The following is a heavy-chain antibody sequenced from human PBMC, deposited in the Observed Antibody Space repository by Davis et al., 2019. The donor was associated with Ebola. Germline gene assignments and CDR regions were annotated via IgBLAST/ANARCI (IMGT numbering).Heavy chain of an antibody. CDR2: INSDGTSS. CDR1: GFTFASAW. V-gene: IGHV3-74*01. J-gene: IGHJ4*02. Sequence: PGGSLRLSCAASGFTFASAWMSWVRQAPGKGLEWVSRINSDGTSSNYTDVVRGRFTVSRDNAKNTLYLQMNSLRVEDTAVYYCAGGGQKEHCSGGNCYSAYWGQGTLVTVSS. CDR3: AGGGQKEHCSGGNCYSAY. D-gene: IGHD2-15*01.